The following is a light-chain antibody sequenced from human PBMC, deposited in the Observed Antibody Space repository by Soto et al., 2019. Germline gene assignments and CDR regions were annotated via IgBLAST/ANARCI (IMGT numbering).Light chain of an antibody. CDR3: FSYTPAYTWV. V-gene: IGLV2-14*01. Sequence: QSVLTQPASVSGSPGQSISISCTGSSSDVGVHNFVSWYQHHPGKAPKVLIYGVTNRPSGVSNRFSGSKSGNTASLTISGLQAEDEADYYCFSYTPAYTWVFGGGTKLTVL. J-gene: IGLJ3*02. CDR2: GVT. CDR1: SSDVGVHNF.